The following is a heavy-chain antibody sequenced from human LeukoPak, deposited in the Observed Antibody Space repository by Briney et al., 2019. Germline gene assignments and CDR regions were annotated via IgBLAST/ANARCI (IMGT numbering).Heavy chain of an antibody. D-gene: IGHD3-10*01. CDR1: GFTVSSNY. CDR3: AKDSLWFGDGRDAFDI. CDR2: ISGSGGST. J-gene: IGHJ3*02. Sequence: GGSLRLSCAASGFTVSSNYMSWVRQAPGKGLEWVSAISGSGGSTYYADSVKGRFTISRDNSKNTLYLQMNSLRAEDTAVYYCAKDSLWFGDGRDAFDIWGQGTMVTVSS. V-gene: IGHV3-23*01.